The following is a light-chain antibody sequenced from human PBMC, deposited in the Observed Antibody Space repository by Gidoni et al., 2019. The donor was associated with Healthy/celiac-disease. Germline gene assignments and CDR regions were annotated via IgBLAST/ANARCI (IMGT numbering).Light chain of an antibody. CDR3: QQRSNWPIT. J-gene: IGKJ5*01. CDR1: QSVSSY. Sequence: EIVLTQSPATLSLSPGERATLSCRASQSVSSYLAWYQQKPGQAPRLLIYDASNRATGIPARLSGSGSGTDFTLTISRLEPEDLAVYYCQQRSNWPITFSQGTRLEIK. CDR2: DAS. V-gene: IGKV3-11*01.